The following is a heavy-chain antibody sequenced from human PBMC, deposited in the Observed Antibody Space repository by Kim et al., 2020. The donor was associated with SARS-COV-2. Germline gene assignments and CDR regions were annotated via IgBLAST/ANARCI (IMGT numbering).Heavy chain of an antibody. CDR3: ARGMGRITIFGVVIEDYYYGMDV. CDR1: GFTFSSYS. Sequence: GGSLRLSCAASGFTFSSYSMNWVRQAPGKGLEWVSSISGSSSYIYYTDSVKGRFTISRDNSKNSLNLQMNSLRAEDTAVYYCARGMGRITIFGVVIEDYYYGMDVWGQGTTVTVSS. V-gene: IGHV3-21*01. J-gene: IGHJ6*02. D-gene: IGHD3-3*01. CDR2: ISGSSSYI.